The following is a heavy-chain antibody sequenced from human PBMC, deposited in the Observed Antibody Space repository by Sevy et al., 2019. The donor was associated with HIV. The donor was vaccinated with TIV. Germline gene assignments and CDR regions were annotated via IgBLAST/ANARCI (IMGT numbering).Heavy chain of an antibody. CDR1: GFNAIHYA. D-gene: IGHD4-17*01. CDR3: VKGPHPAVTTSYALDV. V-gene: IGHV3-30*02. J-gene: IGHJ6*02. CDR2: IRYDGHRK. Sequence: GGSLRLSCAASGFNAIHYAMHWVRQAPGKGLQWVTFIRYDGHRKYYVDFVRGRFTISRDTSKNTLFLQMNSLTTEDTAVYYCVKGPHPAVTTSYALDVWGQGTTVTVSS.